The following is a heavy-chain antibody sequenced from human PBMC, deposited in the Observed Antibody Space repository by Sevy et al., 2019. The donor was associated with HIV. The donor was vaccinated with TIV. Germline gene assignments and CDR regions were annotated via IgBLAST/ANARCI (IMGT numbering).Heavy chain of an antibody. Sequence: ASVKVSCKASGGTFSSYAISWVRQAPGQGLEWMGGIIPIFGTANYAQKFQGRVTITADESTSTAYMELSSLRSEDTAVYYCARYLGYDSRGYNDAFDIWGHGTMVTVSS. J-gene: IGHJ3*02. CDR1: GGTFSSYA. D-gene: IGHD3-22*01. CDR2: IIPIFGTA. V-gene: IGHV1-69*13. CDR3: ARYLGYDSRGYNDAFDI.